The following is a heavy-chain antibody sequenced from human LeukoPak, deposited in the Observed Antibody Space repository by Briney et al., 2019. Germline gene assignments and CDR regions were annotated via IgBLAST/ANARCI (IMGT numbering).Heavy chain of an antibody. D-gene: IGHD6-19*01. Sequence: GGPLRLSCAASGFTLSNYDMHWVRQATGKGLEWVSGIDIPGNTYYPDSVKGRFTMSRESAKNSLYLQMNSLRAGDTAMYYCARAVAGTHWFDPWGQGTLVTVSS. V-gene: IGHV3-13*01. J-gene: IGHJ5*02. CDR3: ARAVAGTHWFDP. CDR2: IDIPGNT. CDR1: GFTLSNYD.